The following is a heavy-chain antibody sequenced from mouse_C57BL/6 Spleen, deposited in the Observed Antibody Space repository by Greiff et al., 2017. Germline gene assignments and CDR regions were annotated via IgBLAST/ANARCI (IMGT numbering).Heavy chain of an antibody. Sequence: QVQLQQPGAELVKPGASVKMSCKASGYTFTSYWITWVKQRPGQGLEWIGDIYPGSGSTNYHEKFKSQTTLTVDTSSSTAYMQLRSLTSEDSAVYYWARHYDYDPWGQGTTLTVSS. V-gene: IGHV1-55*01. D-gene: IGHD2-4*01. CDR3: ARHYDYDP. CDR1: GYTFTSYW. CDR2: IYPGSGST. J-gene: IGHJ2*01.